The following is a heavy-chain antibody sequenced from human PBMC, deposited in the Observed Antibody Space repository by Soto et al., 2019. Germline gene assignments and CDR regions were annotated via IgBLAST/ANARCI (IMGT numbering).Heavy chain of an antibody. J-gene: IGHJ6*02. CDR3: ARTRGGAAAGRRNNYYYYGMDV. V-gene: IGHV3-33*01. D-gene: IGHD6-13*01. CDR1: GFTFSSYG. Sequence: GGSLRLSCAASGFTFSSYGMHWVRQAPGKGLEWVAVIWYDGSNKYYADSVKGRFTISRDNSKNTLYLQMNSLRAEDTAVYYCARTRGGAAAGRRNNYYYYGMDVWGQGTTVTVSS. CDR2: IWYDGSNK.